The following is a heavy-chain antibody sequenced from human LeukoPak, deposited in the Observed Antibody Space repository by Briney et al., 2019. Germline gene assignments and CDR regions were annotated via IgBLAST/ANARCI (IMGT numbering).Heavy chain of an antibody. CDR1: GFTFSRYW. J-gene: IGHJ5*02. D-gene: IGHD4/OR15-4a*01. Sequence: GALSLSCAASGFTFSRYWMHWVRRAPGKGLVWVSRINSDGYSTTYTDSVKGRFTISRDNAKNTLYLQMNSLRADDTAVYYCARDYGAWGQGTLVTVPP. V-gene: IGHV3-74*01. CDR2: INSDGYST. CDR3: ARDYGA.